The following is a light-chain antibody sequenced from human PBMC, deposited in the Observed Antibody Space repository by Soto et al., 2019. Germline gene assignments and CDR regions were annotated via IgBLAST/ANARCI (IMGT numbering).Light chain of an antibody. J-gene: IGKJ1*01. Sequence: IKMTQSPSSLSASVGDRGTITCRATQNVGKYLAWYQQKTGKVPELLIYDASTLQSGVPSRFTGSGSGTDFTLTISSLQPEDVGTYYCQNCNSVPATFGQGTKVEIK. CDR2: DAS. CDR3: QNCNSVPAT. CDR1: QNVGKY. V-gene: IGKV1-27*01.